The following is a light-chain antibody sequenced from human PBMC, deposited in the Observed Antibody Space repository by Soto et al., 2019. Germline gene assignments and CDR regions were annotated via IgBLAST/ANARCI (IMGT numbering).Light chain of an antibody. Sequence: DIQMTQPPPSLSASFGDSVTLTCRASQDVSNDLGWFQQKPGKAPKRLIFGASNLESGVPSRCSGTGSGKEFILTSTNLQPEDFATYYCLQHTYIWSFGQGTKVDIK. CDR1: QDVSND. J-gene: IGKJ1*01. V-gene: IGKV1-17*02. CDR2: GAS. CDR3: LQHTYIWS.